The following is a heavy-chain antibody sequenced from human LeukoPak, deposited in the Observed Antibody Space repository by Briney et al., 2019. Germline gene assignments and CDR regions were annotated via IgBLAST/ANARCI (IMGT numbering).Heavy chain of an antibody. J-gene: IGHJ5*02. CDR3: ARDKKERLRWWEP. Sequence: GASVKVSCKASGYTFTSYAMHWVRQAPGQRLEWMGWINAGNGNTKYSQKFQGRVTITRDTSASTAYMELSSLRSEDTAVYYCARDKKERLRWWEPWGQGTLVTVSS. V-gene: IGHV1-3*01. D-gene: IGHD4-23*01. CDR1: GYTFTSYA. CDR2: INAGNGNT.